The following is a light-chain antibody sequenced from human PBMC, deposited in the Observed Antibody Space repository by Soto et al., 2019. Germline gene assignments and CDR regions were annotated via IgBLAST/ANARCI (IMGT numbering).Light chain of an antibody. Sequence: EIVMTQSPATLSVSPGERATLSCRASQSVNIHLAWYQQKPGQAPRLLIYGASARATDLPDRFSGGGSGTDFTLTISRLEAEDSAVYYCQQYGSSPGTFGQGTKVDIK. CDR2: GAS. J-gene: IGKJ1*01. CDR1: QSVNIH. V-gene: IGKV3-20*01. CDR3: QQYGSSPGT.